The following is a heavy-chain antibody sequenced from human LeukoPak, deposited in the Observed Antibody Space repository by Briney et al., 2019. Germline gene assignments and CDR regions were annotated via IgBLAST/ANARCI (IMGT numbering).Heavy chain of an antibody. V-gene: IGHV1-18*01. CDR1: GYTFTSYG. CDR3: ARDGPLRYCSSTSCYWTFDY. J-gene: IGHJ4*02. D-gene: IGHD2-2*01. Sequence: ASVKVSCKASGYTFTSYGISWVRQAPGQGLEWMGWISAYNGNTNYAQKLQGRVTMTTDTSTSTAYMELRSLRSDDTAVYYCARDGPLRYCSSTSCYWTFDYWGQGTLVTASS. CDR2: ISAYNGNT.